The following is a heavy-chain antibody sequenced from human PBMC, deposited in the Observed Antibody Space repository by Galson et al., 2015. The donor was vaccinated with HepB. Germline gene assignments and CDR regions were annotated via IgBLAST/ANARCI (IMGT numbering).Heavy chain of an antibody. V-gene: IGHV1-46*01. CDR1: GYTFTNYY. D-gene: IGHD3-3*01. CDR2: SNPSDGST. Sequence: SVKVSCKAYGYTFTNYYMHWVRQAPGQGLEWMGVSNPSDGSTSYAQKFQGRVTMTRDTSTSTVYMELSSLRSEDTAVYYCARGSLWIRFLDKKADYWGQGTLVTVSS. CDR3: ARGSLWIRFLDKKADY. J-gene: IGHJ4*02.